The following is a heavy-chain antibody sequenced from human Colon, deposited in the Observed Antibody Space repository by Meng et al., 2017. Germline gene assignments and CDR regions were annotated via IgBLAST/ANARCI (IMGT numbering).Heavy chain of an antibody. J-gene: IGHJ5*02. CDR2: IYSSGRT. CDR3: ARVQRFCTGGICSNWFDP. Sequence: QGELQESGPGLGKPSETLSRPCTVPVGPMSGYYWNWIRQPAGKGLEWIGHIYSSGRTNYNPSLKSRVTISVDSPKNQFSLNLTSVTAADTAVYFCARVQRFCTGGICSNWFDPWGQGTLVTVSS. D-gene: IGHD2-15*01. CDR1: VGPMSGYY. V-gene: IGHV4-4*07.